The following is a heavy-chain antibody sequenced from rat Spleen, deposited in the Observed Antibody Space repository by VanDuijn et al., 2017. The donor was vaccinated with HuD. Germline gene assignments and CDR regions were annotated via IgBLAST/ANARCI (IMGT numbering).Heavy chain of an antibody. CDR1: GFTYSNYV. D-gene: IGHD1-12*02. V-gene: IGHV5S13*01. CDR2: ISTGGGNT. CDR3: AKDMPNYYDGSYYWYFDF. J-gene: IGHJ1*01. Sequence: EVQLVESGGGLVQPGRSLKLSCAASGFTYSNYVMAWVRQAPTKGLEWVASISTGGGNTYYRDSVKGRFTISRDNAKNTLYLQMDSLRSEDTATYYCAKDMPNYYDGSYYWYFDFWGPGTMVTVSS.